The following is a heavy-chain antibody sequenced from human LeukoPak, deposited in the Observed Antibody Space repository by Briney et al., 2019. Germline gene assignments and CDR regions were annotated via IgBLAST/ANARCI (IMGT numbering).Heavy chain of an antibody. V-gene: IGHV1-2*06. CDR1: GYTFTGYY. Sequence: ASVKVSCKASGYTFTGYYVHWVRQAPGQGLEWMGRINPNSGDTNYARKFQGRVTMTRDTSISTAYMELSRLRSDDTAVYYCARDYCGGDCFPDYWGQGTLVTVSS. CDR3: ARDYCGGDCFPDY. CDR2: INPNSGDT. J-gene: IGHJ4*02. D-gene: IGHD2-21*02.